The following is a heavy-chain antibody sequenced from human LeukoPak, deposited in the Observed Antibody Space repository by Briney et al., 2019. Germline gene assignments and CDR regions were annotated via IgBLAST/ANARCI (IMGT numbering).Heavy chain of an antibody. Sequence: GRSLRPSCAASEFTFSNYAMRWVRQAPGKGLEWVAVISCDGSNKYYADSVKGRFTIYRDSSKITLYLQMNSLRDEDTAVYDCAKDLGSSWYGGFDYWGQGTLVSVCS. CDR2: ISCDGSNK. CDR1: EFTFSNYA. D-gene: IGHD6-13*01. V-gene: IGHV3-30*04. J-gene: IGHJ4*02. CDR3: AKDLGSSWYGGFDY.